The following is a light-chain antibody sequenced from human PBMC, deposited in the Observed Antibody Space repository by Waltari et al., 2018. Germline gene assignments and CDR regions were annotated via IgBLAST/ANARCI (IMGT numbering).Light chain of an antibody. V-gene: IGKV2-30*02. J-gene: IGKJ2*01. Sequence: DVVMTQSPLTLPVTLGQPASISCKSSQSLVHTDGNTHLNWFQQRPGQSPRRLIYRVFNRDSGVPDRFSGSGSSTDFTLKISRVEADDVWVYYCMQGTHWPYTFGQGTKLDIK. CDR3: MQGTHWPYT. CDR1: QSLVHTDGNTH. CDR2: RVF.